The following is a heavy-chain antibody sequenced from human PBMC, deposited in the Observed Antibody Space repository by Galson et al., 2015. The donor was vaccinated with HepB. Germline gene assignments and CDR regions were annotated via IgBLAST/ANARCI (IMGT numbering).Heavy chain of an antibody. J-gene: IGHJ1*01. CDR1: GYTFTSYG. V-gene: IGHV1-18*01. D-gene: IGHD3-22*01. Sequence: SVKVSCKASGYTFTSYGISWVRQAPGQGLEWMGWISAYNGNTNYAQKLQGRVTMTTDTSTSTAYMELRSLRSDDTAVYYCARTDSSGYYSEYFQHWGQGTLVTVPS. CDR2: ISAYNGNT. CDR3: ARTDSSGYYSEYFQH.